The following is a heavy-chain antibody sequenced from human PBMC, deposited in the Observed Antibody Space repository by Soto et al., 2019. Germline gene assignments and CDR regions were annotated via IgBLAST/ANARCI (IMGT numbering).Heavy chain of an antibody. V-gene: IGHV4-4*02. CDR1: GGSISSSNW. CDR2: IYHSGST. CDR3: ARYKYDFWSGYSKRYFDY. D-gene: IGHD3-3*01. J-gene: IGHJ4*02. Sequence: SETLSLTCAVSGGSISSSNWWSWVRQPPGKGLEWIGEIYHSGSTNYNPSLKSRVTISVDKSKNQFSLKLSSVTAADTAVYYCARYKYDFWSGYSKRYFDYWGQGTLVTVSS.